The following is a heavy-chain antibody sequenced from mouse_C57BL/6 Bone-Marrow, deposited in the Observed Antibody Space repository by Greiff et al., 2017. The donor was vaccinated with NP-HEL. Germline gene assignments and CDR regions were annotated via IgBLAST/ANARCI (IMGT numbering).Heavy chain of an antibody. D-gene: IGHD2-5*01. Sequence: VQLQQPGAELVKPGASVKMSCKASGYTFTSYWITWVKQRPGQGLEWIGDIYPGSGSSNYNEKFKSKATLTVDTSSSTAYMQLNSLTSEDSAVYYCARFYYSNPYYAMDYWGQGTSVTVSS. CDR2: IYPGSGSS. CDR3: ARFYYSNPYYAMDY. CDR1: GYTFTSYW. J-gene: IGHJ4*01. V-gene: IGHV1-55*01.